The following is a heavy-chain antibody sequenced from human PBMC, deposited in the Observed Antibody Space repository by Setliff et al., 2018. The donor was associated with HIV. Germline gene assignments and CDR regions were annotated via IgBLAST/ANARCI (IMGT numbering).Heavy chain of an antibody. D-gene: IGHD3-10*01. CDR2: IDPADSYT. CDR1: GFSFTSYW. V-gene: IGHV5-10-1*01. Sequence: PGESPKISCKGSGFSFTSYWISWVRQMPGKGLEWMGRIDPADSYTHYSPSFQGHITISIDKSISSASLHWSSLRTSDTAIYYCARHFGYNPGWFDSWGQGTLVTVSS. J-gene: IGHJ5*01. CDR3: ARHFGYNPGWFDS.